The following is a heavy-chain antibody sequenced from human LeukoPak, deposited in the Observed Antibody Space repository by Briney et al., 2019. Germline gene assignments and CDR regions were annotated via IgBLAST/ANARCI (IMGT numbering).Heavy chain of an antibody. CDR2: IYYSGST. J-gene: IGHJ3*02. Sequence: SETLSLTCTVSGGSISSYYWSWIRQPPGKGLEWIGYIYYSGSTNYNPSLKSRVTISVDTSKNQFSLKLSSVTAADAAVYYCAREEGSGSPDDAFDIWGQGTMVIVSS. CDR1: GGSISSYY. D-gene: IGHD1-26*01. V-gene: IGHV4-59*01. CDR3: AREEGSGSPDDAFDI.